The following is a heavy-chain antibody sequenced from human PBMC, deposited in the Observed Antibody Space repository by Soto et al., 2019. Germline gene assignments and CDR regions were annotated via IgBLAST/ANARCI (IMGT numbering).Heavy chain of an antibody. J-gene: IGHJ6*02. Sequence: GASVKVSCKASGYTFNSYGINWVRQAPGQGLEWLGWISPYNDDTKYAQRLQGRVTMSTDTSSRTAYMHLRSLRSDDTAVYFCARGGYYDSSGSRNYHYYGMDVWGQGTTVTVYS. V-gene: IGHV1-18*01. D-gene: IGHD3-22*01. CDR2: ISPYNDDT. CDR3: ARGGYYDSSGSRNYHYYGMDV. CDR1: GYTFNSYG.